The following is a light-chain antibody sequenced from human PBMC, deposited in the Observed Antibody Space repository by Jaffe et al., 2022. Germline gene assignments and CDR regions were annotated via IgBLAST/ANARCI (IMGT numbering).Light chain of an antibody. V-gene: IGLV1-40*01. Sequence: QSVLTQPPSVSGAPGQRVTISCTGTSSNIGAFYAVHWYQQLPGTAPKLIIYDNNNRPSGVPDRFSASKSGTSASLAITGLQDEDEADYYCQAYDSRLGTYLFGSGTELTVL. CDR1: SSNIGAFYA. CDR3: QAYDSRLGTYL. J-gene: IGLJ1*01. CDR2: DNN.